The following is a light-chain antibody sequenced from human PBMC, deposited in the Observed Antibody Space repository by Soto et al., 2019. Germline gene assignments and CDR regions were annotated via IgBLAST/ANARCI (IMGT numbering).Light chain of an antibody. V-gene: IGKV1-8*01. CDR3: QQSYSYPRT. CDR1: QGISSY. CDR2: AAS. Sequence: IRRTQSPSSLSASTGDRVTITCRASQGISSYLAWYQQKPGKAPKLLIYAASTLQSGVPSRFSGSGSGTDFTLTISCLQSEDFATYYCQQSYSYPRTFGQGSMV. J-gene: IGKJ1*01.